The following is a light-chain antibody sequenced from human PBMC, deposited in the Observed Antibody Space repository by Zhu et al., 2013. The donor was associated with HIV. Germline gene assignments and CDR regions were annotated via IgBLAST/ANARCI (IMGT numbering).Light chain of an antibody. V-gene: IGKV3D-15*01. CDR2: SAS. Sequence: EIVMTQSPATLSVSPGERATLSCRASQSITSNLAWYQQKPGQAPRLLIYSASTRATGVPDRFSGSGSGTDFTLTISRLEPEDFAVYYCQQYGASSFTFGPGTRVDLK. CDR1: QSITSN. CDR3: QQYGASSFT. J-gene: IGKJ3*01.